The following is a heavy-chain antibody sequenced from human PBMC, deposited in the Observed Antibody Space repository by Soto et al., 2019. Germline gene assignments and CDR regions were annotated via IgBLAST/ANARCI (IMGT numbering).Heavy chain of an antibody. D-gene: IGHD3-3*01. CDR2: IIPIFGTA. CDR1: GGTFSSYA. CDR3: ARAGDSYDTPYFDY. V-gene: IGHV1-69*13. J-gene: IGHJ4*02. Sequence: ASVKVSCKASGGTFSSYAISWVRQAPGQGLEWMGGIIPIFGTANYAQKFQGRVTITADESTSTAYMELSSLRSEDTAVYYCARAGDSYDTPYFDYWGQGTLVTVSS.